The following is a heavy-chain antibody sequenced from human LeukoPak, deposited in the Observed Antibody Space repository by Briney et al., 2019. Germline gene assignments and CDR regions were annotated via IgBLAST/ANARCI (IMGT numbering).Heavy chain of an antibody. J-gene: IGHJ4*02. Sequence: GGSLRLSCAASGFTFSSYAMNWVRQAPGKGLEWVSYISSDSINIYYADSVKGRFTISRDNAKNSLYLQMNSLRAEDPVVYYCVPKKASVPTPLASWGQGTLVTVS. CDR1: GFTFSSYA. CDR2: ISSDSINI. CDR3: VPKKASVPTPLAS. V-gene: IGHV3-48*01.